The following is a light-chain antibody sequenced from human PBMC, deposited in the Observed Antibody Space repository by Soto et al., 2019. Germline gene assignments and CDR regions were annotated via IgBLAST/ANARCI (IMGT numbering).Light chain of an antibody. Sequence: IQMTQSPSSLSASVGDRVTITCRASQGISNYLAWYQQKPGKVPKLLIYAASTLQSGVPSRFSGSGSGTDFTLTISSLQPEDVATYYCQKYNSARALTFGGGTNADIK. CDR1: QGISNY. J-gene: IGKJ4*01. CDR3: QKYNSARALT. V-gene: IGKV1-27*01. CDR2: AAS.